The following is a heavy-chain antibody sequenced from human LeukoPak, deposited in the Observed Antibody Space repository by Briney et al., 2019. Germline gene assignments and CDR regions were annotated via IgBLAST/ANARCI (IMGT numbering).Heavy chain of an antibody. CDR3: ARCNGGSCYMDY. V-gene: IGHV3-33*01. J-gene: IGHJ4*02. D-gene: IGHD2-15*01. CDR2: IWFDGSQT. CDR1: GFTFSTYG. Sequence: GRSLRLSCAASGFTFSTYGMHWVRQAPGKGLEWVTIIWFDGSQTYYADSVKGRFTSSRDNSKNMLYLQMNNLKVEDTAVYYCARCNGGSCYMDYWGQGTLVTVYS.